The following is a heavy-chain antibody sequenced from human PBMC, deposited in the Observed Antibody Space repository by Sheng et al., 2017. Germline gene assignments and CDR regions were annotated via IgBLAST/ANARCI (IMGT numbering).Heavy chain of an antibody. D-gene: IGHD1-26*01. CDR1: GFILSDYY. V-gene: IGHV3-72*01. CDR2: IRKKVNGYTT. Sequence: EVQLVESGGGLVQPGGSLRLSCAVSGFILSDYYMDWVRQAPGKGLEWVGRIRKKVNGYTTEYAASVRDRFTISRDDSKSSLHLQMNSLRTEDTAVYYCARDGRYYGGYLDYWGQGTLVTVSS. J-gene: IGHJ4*02. CDR3: ARDGRYYGGYLDY.